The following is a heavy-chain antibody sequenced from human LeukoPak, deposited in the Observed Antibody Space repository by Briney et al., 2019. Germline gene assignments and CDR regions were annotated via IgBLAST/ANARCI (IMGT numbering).Heavy chain of an antibody. CDR3: ALSSSWYGGFFDY. CDR1: GFTFSSYA. J-gene: IGHJ4*02. Sequence: GGSLRLSCAASGFTFSSYAMSWVRQAPGKGLGWVSDISGSGIRKNDADSVKGRFTISRDNSKNTLYLQMNSLRAEDTAVYYCALSSSWYGGFFDYWGQGTLVTVSS. V-gene: IGHV3-23*01. D-gene: IGHD6-13*01. CDR2: ISGSGIRK.